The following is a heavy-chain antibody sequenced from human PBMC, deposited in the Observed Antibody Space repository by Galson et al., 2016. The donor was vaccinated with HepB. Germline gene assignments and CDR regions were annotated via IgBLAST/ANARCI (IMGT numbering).Heavy chain of an antibody. CDR1: GASFSSYG. J-gene: IGHJ6*04. CDR3: ATIPLRSNYDTSPLDV. CDR2: GIPIFGTS. V-gene: IGHV1-69*06. D-gene: IGHD3-22*01. Sequence: SVKVSCKVSGASFSSYGFNWVRQAPGQGLEWMGGGIPIFGTSTYAQKFQGRVSFTADTSTSSAYMELSSLRSEDTAVYYCATIPLRSNYDTSPLDVWGNGTTVTVSS.